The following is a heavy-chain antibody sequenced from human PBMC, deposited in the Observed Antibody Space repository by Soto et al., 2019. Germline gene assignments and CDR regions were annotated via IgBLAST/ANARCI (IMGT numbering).Heavy chain of an antibody. CDR3: AMRGAMVRGHDAFDI. J-gene: IGHJ3*02. Sequence: QVQLVQSGAEVKKPGASVKVSCKASGYTFTSYGISWVRQAPGQGLEWMGWISAYNGNTNYAQKLQGRVTMTTDTSTRTAYMELRSLRSHDTAVYYCAMRGAMVRGHDAFDIWGQGTMVTVSS. V-gene: IGHV1-18*01. D-gene: IGHD3-10*01. CDR2: ISAYNGNT. CDR1: GYTFTSYG.